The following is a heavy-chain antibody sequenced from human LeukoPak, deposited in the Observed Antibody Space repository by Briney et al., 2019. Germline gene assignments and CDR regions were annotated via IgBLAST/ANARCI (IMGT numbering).Heavy chain of an antibody. Sequence: GGSLRLSCAASGFTFSSYAMRWVRQAPGKGLEWVAVISYDGSNKYYADSVKGRFTISRDNSKNTLYLQMNSLRAEDTAVYYCARDWNSYGYFRYWGQGTLVTVSS. V-gene: IGHV3-30*04. J-gene: IGHJ4*02. D-gene: IGHD5-18*01. CDR2: ISYDGSNK. CDR3: ARDWNSYGYFRY. CDR1: GFTFSSYA.